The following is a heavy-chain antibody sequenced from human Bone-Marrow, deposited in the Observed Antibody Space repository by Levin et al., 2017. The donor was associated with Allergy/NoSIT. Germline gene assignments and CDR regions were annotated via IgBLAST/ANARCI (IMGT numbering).Heavy chain of an antibody. CDR3: TRPGNWFDP. CDR1: GFTFSGSA. V-gene: IGHV3-73*01. J-gene: IGHJ5*02. Sequence: KVSCAASGFTFSGSAMHWVRQASGKGLEWVGRIRSKANSYATAYAASVKGRFTISRDDSKNTAYLQMNSLKTEDTAVYYCTRPGNWFDPWGQGTLVTVSS. CDR2: IRSKANSYAT.